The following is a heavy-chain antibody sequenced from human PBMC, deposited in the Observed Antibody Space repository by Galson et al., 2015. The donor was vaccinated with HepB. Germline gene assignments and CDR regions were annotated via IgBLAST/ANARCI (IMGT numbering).Heavy chain of an antibody. D-gene: IGHD3-3*01. J-gene: IGHJ6*02. CDR2: FIPIFDTA. CDR1: GGTFTSYA. Sequence: SVKVSCKASGGTFTSYAISWVRQAPGQGLEWMGGFIPIFDTANYAQNFQGRATLTADKFTSTAYMELNSLRSEDTAVYYCAREIITIFGVVSPTFHYYGMDVWGQGTTVTVSS. V-gene: IGHV1-69*06. CDR3: AREIITIFGVVSPTFHYYGMDV.